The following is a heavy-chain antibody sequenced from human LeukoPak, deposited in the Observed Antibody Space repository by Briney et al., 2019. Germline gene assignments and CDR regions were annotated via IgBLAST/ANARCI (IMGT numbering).Heavy chain of an antibody. CDR2: IWYDGSNK. Sequence: PGRSLRLSCAASGFTFSSYGMHWVRQAPGKGLEWVAVIWYDGSNKYYADSVKGRFTISRDNSKNTLYLQMNSLRAEDTAVYYCARVGGITRKHGDSDAYYFDYWGQGTLVTVSS. CDR1: GFTFSSYG. V-gene: IGHV3-33*01. D-gene: IGHD1-14*01. CDR3: ARVGGITRKHGDSDAYYFDY. J-gene: IGHJ4*02.